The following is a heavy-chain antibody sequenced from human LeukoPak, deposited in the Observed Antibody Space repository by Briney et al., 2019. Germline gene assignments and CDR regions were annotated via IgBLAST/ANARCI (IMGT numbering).Heavy chain of an antibody. D-gene: IGHD1-14*01. Sequence: GGSLRLSCAASGVTLGASWMTWVRQAPGKGPEWVANINREGTKIDYLDSVKGRFTFSRDNANNLLYLQMNSLRGEDTAVYYCTRDRSRAEDDWGQGTLVTVSS. J-gene: IGHJ4*02. CDR1: GVTLGASW. CDR2: INREGTKI. V-gene: IGHV3-7*01. CDR3: TRDRSRAEDD.